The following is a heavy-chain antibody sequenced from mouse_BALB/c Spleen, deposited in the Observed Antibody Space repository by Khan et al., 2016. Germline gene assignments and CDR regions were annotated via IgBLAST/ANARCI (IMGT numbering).Heavy chain of an antibody. CDR1: GYTFTNYG. CDR2: MNTYTGEP. D-gene: IGHD2-4*01. CDR3: ARDYDYDGDWYFDG. Sequence: QIQLVQSGPELKKPGETVKIACKASGYTFTNYGMNWVKQAPGEGLKWMGWMNTYTGEPTYADDFKGRFAFSLTTSARTADLQINNLKNEDTATYFCARDYDYDGDWYFDGWGAGTTVSVSS. V-gene: IGHV9-3-1*01. J-gene: IGHJ1*01.